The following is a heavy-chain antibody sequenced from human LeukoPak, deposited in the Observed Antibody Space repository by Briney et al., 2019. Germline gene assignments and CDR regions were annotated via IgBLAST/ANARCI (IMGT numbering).Heavy chain of an antibody. Sequence: GGSLRLSCAASGFTVSSNYMSWVRQAPGKGLEWVSVIYSGGSTYYADSVKGRFTISRDNSKNTLYLQMNSLRAEDTAVYYCARAKWELLPPGYWGQGTLVTVSS. CDR3: ARAKWELLPPGY. J-gene: IGHJ4*02. CDR1: GFTVSSNY. CDR2: IYSGGST. V-gene: IGHV3-53*01. D-gene: IGHD1-26*01.